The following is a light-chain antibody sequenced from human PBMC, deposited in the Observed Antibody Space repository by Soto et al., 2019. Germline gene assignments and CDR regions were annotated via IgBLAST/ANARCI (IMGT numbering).Light chain of an antibody. CDR2: GAS. Sequence: EIVLTQSPGTLPLSPGERATLSCRASQSVSSNYLVWYQQKPGQAPRPLIYGASSRAHGIPDRFSGSGSGTDFTLTISRLEPEDFAVYYCQQYANSPFTFGQGTKLEIK. CDR1: QSVSSNY. J-gene: IGKJ2*01. V-gene: IGKV3-20*01. CDR3: QQYANSPFT.